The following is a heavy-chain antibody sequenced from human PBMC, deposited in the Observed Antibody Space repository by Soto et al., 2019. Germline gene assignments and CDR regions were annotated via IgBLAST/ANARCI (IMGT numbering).Heavy chain of an antibody. D-gene: IGHD3-3*01. J-gene: IGHJ4*02. CDR3: ARATGFLEWFIDY. V-gene: IGHV4-59*01. CDR2: IYYSGST. Sequence: LSLTCTVSGGSISSYYWSWIRQPPGKGLEWIGYIYYSGSTNYNPSLKSRVTISVDTSKNQFSLKLSSVTAADTAVYYCARATGFLEWFIDYWGQGTLVTVSS. CDR1: GGSISSYY.